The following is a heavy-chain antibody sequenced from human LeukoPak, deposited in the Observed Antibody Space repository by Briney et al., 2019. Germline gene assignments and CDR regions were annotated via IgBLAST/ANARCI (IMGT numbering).Heavy chain of an antibody. Sequence: GGSLRLSCAASGFTISDYYVSWMRQAPGKGLEWVSYISSSGTTIHDADSVKGRLTISRDNAKNTLYLQMNSLRVEDTAIYYCSTTHNGDPDHFDYWGQGTLVTVS. J-gene: IGHJ4*02. CDR3: STTHNGDPDHFDY. CDR1: GFTISDYY. V-gene: IGHV3-11*04. CDR2: ISSSGTTI. D-gene: IGHD2-8*01.